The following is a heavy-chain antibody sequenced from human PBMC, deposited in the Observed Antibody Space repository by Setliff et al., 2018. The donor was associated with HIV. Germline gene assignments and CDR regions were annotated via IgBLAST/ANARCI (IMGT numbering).Heavy chain of an antibody. J-gene: IGHJ4*02. D-gene: IGHD2-2*01. CDR3: ARGGYCSSASCPPNY. V-gene: IGHV5-51*01. CDR1: GFTFTTYW. Sequence: GESLKISCRGSGFTFTTYWIGWVRQMPGKGLEWMGIIYPGDSNTQYSPSFQGQVTISADKSISTAYLQWSSLKASDTAMYYCARGGYCSSASCPPNYWGQGTPVTVSS. CDR2: IYPGDSNT.